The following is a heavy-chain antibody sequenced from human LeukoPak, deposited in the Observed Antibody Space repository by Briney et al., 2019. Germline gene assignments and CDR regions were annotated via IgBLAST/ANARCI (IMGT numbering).Heavy chain of an antibody. Sequence: SETLSLTCAVYGGSFSGYYWSWIRQPPGKGLEWIGEINHSGSTNYNPSLKSRVTISVDTSKNQFSLKLSSVTAADTAVYYCARDQIWRARSWCDPWGQGTLVTV. CDR2: INHSGST. CDR3: ARDQIWRARSWCDP. V-gene: IGHV4-34*01. J-gene: IGHJ5*02. CDR1: GGSFSGYY.